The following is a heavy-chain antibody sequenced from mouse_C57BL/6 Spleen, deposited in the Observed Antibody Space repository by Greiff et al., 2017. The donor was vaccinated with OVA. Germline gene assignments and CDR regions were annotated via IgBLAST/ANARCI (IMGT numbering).Heavy chain of an antibody. J-gene: IGHJ1*03. V-gene: IGHV3-6*01. D-gene: IGHD1-1*01. CDR2: ISYDGSN. CDR3: ARGALIYYGSSPYFDV. CDR1: GYSITSGYY. Sequence: EVQLQESGPGLVKPSQSLSLTCSVTGYSITSGYYWNWIRQFPGNKLEWMGYISYDGSNNYNPSLKNRISITRDTSKNQFFLKLNSVTTEDTATYYGARGALIYYGSSPYFDVWGTGTTVTVSS.